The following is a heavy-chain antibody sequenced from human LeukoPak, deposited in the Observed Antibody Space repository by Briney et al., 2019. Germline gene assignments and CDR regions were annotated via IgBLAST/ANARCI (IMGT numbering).Heavy chain of an antibody. CDR2: IRYDGSNK. Sequence: GGSLRLSCAASGFTFSSYGMHWVRQAPGKGLEWVAFIRYDGSNKYYADSVKGRFTISRDNSKNTLYLQMNSLRAEDTAVYYCARDSDILTGSNAFDIWGQGTMVTVSS. V-gene: IGHV3-30*02. CDR3: ARDSDILTGSNAFDI. CDR1: GFTFSSYG. D-gene: IGHD3-9*01. J-gene: IGHJ3*02.